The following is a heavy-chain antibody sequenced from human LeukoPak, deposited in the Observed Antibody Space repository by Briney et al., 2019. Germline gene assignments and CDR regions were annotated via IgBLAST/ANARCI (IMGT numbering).Heavy chain of an antibody. CDR1: GFTFSSYS. J-gene: IGHJ4*02. Sequence: GGSLRLSCAASGFTFSSYSMNWVRQAPGKGLEWVSSISSSSSYIYYADSVKGRFTISRDNAKNSPYLQMNSLRAEDTAVYYCAREPLDGYPGYWGQGTLVTVSS. D-gene: IGHD5-24*01. CDR3: AREPLDGYPGY. V-gene: IGHV3-21*01. CDR2: ISSSSSYI.